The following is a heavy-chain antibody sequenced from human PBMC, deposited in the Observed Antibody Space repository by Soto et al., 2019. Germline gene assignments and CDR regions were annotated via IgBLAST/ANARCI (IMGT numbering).Heavy chain of an antibody. CDR3: ARDKITGLFDY. D-gene: IGHD2-8*02. V-gene: IGHV4-34*01. CDR2: INHSGST. Sequence: TLSLTCAVYGGSFSGYYWSWIRQPPGKGLEWIGEINHSGSTNYNPSLKNRVTISVDTSKNQFSLKLSSVTAADTAVYYCARDKITGLFDYWGQGTLVTVSS. CDR1: GGSFSGYY. J-gene: IGHJ4*02.